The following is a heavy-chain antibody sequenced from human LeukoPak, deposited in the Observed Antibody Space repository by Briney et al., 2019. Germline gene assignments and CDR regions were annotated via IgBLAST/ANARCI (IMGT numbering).Heavy chain of an antibody. D-gene: IGHD6-6*01. V-gene: IGHV3-43*02. Sequence: PGGSLRLSCAASGFTFDDYAMHWVRQAPGKGLEWVSLISGDGGSTYYADSVKGRFTISRDNAKNSLYLQTNSLRAEDTAVYYCARDGRGEYSSSSNYWGQGTLVTVSS. CDR1: GFTFDDYA. CDR2: ISGDGGST. CDR3: ARDGRGEYSSSSNY. J-gene: IGHJ4*02.